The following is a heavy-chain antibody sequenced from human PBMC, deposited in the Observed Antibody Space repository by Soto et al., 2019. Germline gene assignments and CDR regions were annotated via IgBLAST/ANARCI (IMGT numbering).Heavy chain of an antibody. D-gene: IGHD3-16*01. CDR1: GYIFVNYG. CDR3: VMVDNYVTPTPQDV. Sequence: QVQLVQSGDEVKKPGASVKVSCKASGYIFVNYGIAWVRQAPGQGLEWMGCISPYTGNTHSASKVQGRSTMSTDTATSTAYMDLGSLTSDATAVYYCVMVDNYVTPTPQDVWGQGTTVTVSS. V-gene: IGHV1-18*01. CDR2: ISPYTGNT. J-gene: IGHJ6*02.